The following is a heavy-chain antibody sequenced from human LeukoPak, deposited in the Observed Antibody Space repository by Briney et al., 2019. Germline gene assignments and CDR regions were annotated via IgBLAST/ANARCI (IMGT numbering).Heavy chain of an antibody. J-gene: IGHJ4*02. D-gene: IGHD3-3*01. CDR3: AKVGDFWSGYYTSYFDY. CDR2: ISGSGGST. V-gene: IGHV3-23*01. Sequence: GGSLRLSCVASGFTFSSYAMSWVRQAPGKGLDWVSAISGSGGSTYYADSVKGRFTISRDNSKNTLYLQMNSLRAEDTAVYYCAKVGDFWSGYYTSYFDYWGQGTLVTVSS. CDR1: GFTFSSYA.